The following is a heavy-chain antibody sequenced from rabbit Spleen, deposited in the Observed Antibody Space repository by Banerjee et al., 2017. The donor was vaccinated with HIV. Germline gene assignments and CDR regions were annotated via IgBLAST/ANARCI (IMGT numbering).Heavy chain of an antibody. Sequence: QEQLEESGGGLVQPEGSLTLTCTASGFSFSSSYYMCWVRQAPGKGLEWIACIDAGFGGTTYYASWAKGRFTISKTSSTTVTLQMTSLTAADTATYFCARDLVTAIGWNFVLWGQGTLVTVS. CDR2: IDAGFGGTT. V-gene: IGHV1S45*01. CDR1: GFSFSSSYY. D-gene: IGHD7-1*01. J-gene: IGHJ3*01. CDR3: ARDLVTAIGWNFVL.